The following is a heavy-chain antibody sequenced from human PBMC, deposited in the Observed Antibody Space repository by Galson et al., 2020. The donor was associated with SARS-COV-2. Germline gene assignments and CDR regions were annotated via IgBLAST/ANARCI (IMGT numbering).Heavy chain of an antibody. J-gene: IGHJ2*01. CDR2: ISGSNGNT. Sequence: ASVKVSCTASHYPFNRYGVSWVRQAPGQGLEWIGWISGSNGNTNYIQKLQGRVTMTTDTSTGTAFMELRSLRFDDTAVYYCARSGRGTYRYFDLWGRGTLVTVSS. D-gene: IGHD3-16*01. CDR3: ARSGRGTYRYFDL. V-gene: IGHV1-18*01. CDR1: HYPFNRYG.